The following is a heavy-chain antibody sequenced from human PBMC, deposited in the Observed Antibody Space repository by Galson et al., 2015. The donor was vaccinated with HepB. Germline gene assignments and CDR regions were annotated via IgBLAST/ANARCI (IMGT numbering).Heavy chain of an antibody. V-gene: IGHV4-4*07. CDR1: GGSISSYY. CDR3: ARDQHPGIAVGPSFPYGMDV. J-gene: IGHJ6*02. D-gene: IGHD6-19*01. Sequence: SEPLSLTCTVSGGSISSYYWSWIRQPAGKGLEWIGRIYTSGSTNYNPSLKSRVTMSVDTSKNQFSLKLSSVTAADTAVYYCARDQHPGIAVGPSFPYGMDVWGQGTTVTVSS. CDR2: IYTSGST.